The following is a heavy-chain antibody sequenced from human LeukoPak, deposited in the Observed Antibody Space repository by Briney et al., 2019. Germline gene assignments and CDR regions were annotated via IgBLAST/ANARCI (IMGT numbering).Heavy chain of an antibody. CDR3: ARVVRYSSGPLTDLLPYYFDY. V-gene: IGHV1-3*03. J-gene: IGHJ4*02. Sequence: ASVRVSCKASGYTFTSYAMHWVRQAPGQRLEWMGWINAGNGNTKYSQEFQGRVTITRDTSASAVYMELSSLRSDDMAVYYCARVVRYSSGPLTDLLPYYFDYWGQGTLVTVSS. D-gene: IGHD6-19*01. CDR1: GYTFTSYA. CDR2: INAGNGNT.